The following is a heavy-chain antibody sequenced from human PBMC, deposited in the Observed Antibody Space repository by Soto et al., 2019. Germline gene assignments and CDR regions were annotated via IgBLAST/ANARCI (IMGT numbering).Heavy chain of an antibody. CDR3: ARVGPAYYYDSSGYYSPLDY. J-gene: IGHJ4*02. CDR1: GDTFSSYA. CDR2: IIPMFGTA. Sequence: QVQLVQSGAEVKKPGSSVKVSCKASGDTFSSYAINWVRQAPGQGLEWMGGIIPMFGTANYAQKFKGRVTITAGESTRIVYRGRISLESEETAVYYCARVGPAYYYDSSGYYSPLDYWGQGTLVTVSS. V-gene: IGHV1-69*01. D-gene: IGHD3-22*01.